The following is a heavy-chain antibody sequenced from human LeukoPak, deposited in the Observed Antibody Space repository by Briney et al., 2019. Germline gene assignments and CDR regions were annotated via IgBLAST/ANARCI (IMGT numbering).Heavy chain of an antibody. J-gene: IGHJ6*02. CDR1: GYTFTSYG. CDR2: ISAYNGNT. CDR3: ARQGSGYYYYYGMDV. Sequence: ASVKVSCKASGYTFTSYGISWVRQAPGQGFEWMGWISAYNGNTNYAQKLQGRVAMTTDTSTSTAYMELRSLRSDDTAVYYCARQGSGYYYYYGMDVWGQGTTVTVSS. V-gene: IGHV1-18*01. D-gene: IGHD6-19*01.